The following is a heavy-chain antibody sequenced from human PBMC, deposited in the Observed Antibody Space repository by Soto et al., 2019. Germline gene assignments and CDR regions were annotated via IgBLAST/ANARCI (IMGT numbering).Heavy chain of an antibody. J-gene: IGHJ6*01. CDR3: ARNWDVVGVVVSMQRSYTKED. D-gene: IGHD2-15*01. Sequence: GGSLRLSCAASAFTFSSYSMNCVRQAPGKGLDWVSSIITSSSYIYYADSVKGRFTISRHNAKNSLYLHMTSLRAEDTAVFYCARNWDVVGVVVSMQRSYTKEDWGQGTTGNV. CDR2: IITSSSYI. CDR1: AFTFSSYS. V-gene: IGHV3-21*01.